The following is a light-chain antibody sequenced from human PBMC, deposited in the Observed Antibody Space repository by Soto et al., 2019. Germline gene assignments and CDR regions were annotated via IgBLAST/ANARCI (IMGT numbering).Light chain of an antibody. CDR3: HKYDRAPWT. V-gene: IGKV1-27*01. CDR1: QDISHY. Sequence: DIQLTQSPSSLSASVGDRVTITCRASQDISHYLAWYQQRPGKVPRLLIYAASTLKIGVPTRFSGSGSGTDFTLTISGLQPEDVATYYCHKYDRAPWTFGQGTKVDIK. J-gene: IGKJ1*01. CDR2: AAS.